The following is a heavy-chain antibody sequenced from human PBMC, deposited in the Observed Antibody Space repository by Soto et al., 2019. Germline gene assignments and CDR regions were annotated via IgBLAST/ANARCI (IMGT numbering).Heavy chain of an antibody. CDR3: ARGGVDMVPSILSYYYLDV. Sequence: QVQLQESGPGLVRPSETLSLTCTVSGGSITRTSWSWIRQPPGKGLEWIGLIYYAGSTSYNPSLRSRATIALATSKSLSSRERSSVTAADTAMYYCARGGVDMVPSILSYYYLDVWGKGTTVTVSS. V-gene: IGHV4-59*08. CDR2: IYYAGST. CDR1: GGSITRTS. D-gene: IGHD5-12*01. J-gene: IGHJ6*03.